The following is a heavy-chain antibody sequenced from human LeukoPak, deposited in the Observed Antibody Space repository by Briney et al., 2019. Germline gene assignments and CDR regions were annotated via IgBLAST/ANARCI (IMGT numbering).Heavy chain of an antibody. CDR2: IYYSGST. J-gene: IGHJ4*02. V-gene: IGHV4-39*07. CDR3: ARSSSFISYFDY. D-gene: IGHD6-13*01. CDR1: GGSISSGGYS. Sequence: PSQTLSLTCAVSGGSISSGGYSWGWIRQPPGKGLEWIGSIYYSGSTYYNPSLKSRVTISVDTSKNQFSLKLSSVTAADTAVYYCARSSSFISYFDYWGQGTLVTVSS.